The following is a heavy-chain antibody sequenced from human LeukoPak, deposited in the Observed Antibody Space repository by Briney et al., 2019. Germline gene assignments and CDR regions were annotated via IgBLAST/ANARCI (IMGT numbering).Heavy chain of an antibody. V-gene: IGHV3-48*01. D-gene: IGHD3-22*01. Sequence: GGSLRLSCAASGFTFSSYSVNWVRQAPGKGLEWVSYISSTSSTIYYADSGKGRFTISRATAKNSLYLKMTSLRAEDTAVYYCARLDYYDSSGVDYWGQGTLVTVSS. CDR1: GFTFSSYS. CDR3: ARLDYYDSSGVDY. J-gene: IGHJ4*02. CDR2: ISSTSSTI.